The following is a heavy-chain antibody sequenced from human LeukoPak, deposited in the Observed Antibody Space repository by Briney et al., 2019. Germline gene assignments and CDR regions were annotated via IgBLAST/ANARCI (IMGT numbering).Heavy chain of an antibody. CDR1: GFTFTTYW. Sequence: GGSLRLSCAASGFTFTTYWMGWVRQAPGKGLEWVANIKQDGTEKYYVDSVKGRFTISRDNAKNSLYLQMNSLRVEDTAVYYCAKLAKYFYGSETYYFLEHWGQGTPVTASS. CDR2: IKQDGTEK. V-gene: IGHV3-7*01. D-gene: IGHD3-10*01. J-gene: IGHJ1*01. CDR3: AKLAKYFYGSETYYFLEH.